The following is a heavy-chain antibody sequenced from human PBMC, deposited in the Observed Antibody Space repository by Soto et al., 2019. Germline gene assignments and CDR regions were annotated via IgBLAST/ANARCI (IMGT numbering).Heavy chain of an antibody. V-gene: IGHV3-21*01. Sequence: PGGSLRLSCAASGFTFSSYSMNWVRQAPGKGLEWVSSISSSSSYIYYADSVKGRFTISRDNAKNSLYLQMNSLRAEDTAVYYCARGEVDIVGATAPHFDYWGQGTLVTVS. CDR1: GFTFSSYS. CDR2: ISSSSSYI. J-gene: IGHJ4*02. D-gene: IGHD1-26*01. CDR3: ARGEVDIVGATAPHFDY.